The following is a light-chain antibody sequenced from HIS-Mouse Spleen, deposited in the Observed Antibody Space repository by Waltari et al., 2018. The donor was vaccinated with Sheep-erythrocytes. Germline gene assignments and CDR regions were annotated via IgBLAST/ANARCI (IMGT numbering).Light chain of an antibody. J-gene: IGLJ2*01. V-gene: IGLV3-1*01. Sequence: SYELTQPPSVSVSPGQTASITCSGDKLGDKYACWYQQKPGQSPVLVIYQDSKRPSGPPERFSGSSSGNTATLTISGTQAMEEADYYCQAWDSSTVVFGGGTKLTVL. CDR2: QDS. CDR3: QAWDSSTVV. CDR1: KLGDKY.